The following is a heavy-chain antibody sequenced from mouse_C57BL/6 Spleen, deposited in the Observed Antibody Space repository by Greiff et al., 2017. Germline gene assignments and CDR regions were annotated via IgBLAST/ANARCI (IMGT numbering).Heavy chain of an antibody. CDR3: AIGDYGSSYVGY. CDR1: GYTFTSYW. CDR2: IDPSDSYT. J-gene: IGHJ2*01. Sequence: VQLQQPGAELVMPGASVKLSCKASGYTFTSYWMHWVKQRPGQGLEWIGEIDPSDSYTNYNQKFKGKFTLTVDKSSSTAYMQLSSLTSEDSAVYYCAIGDYGSSYVGYWGQGTTLTVSS. V-gene: IGHV1-69*01. D-gene: IGHD1-1*01.